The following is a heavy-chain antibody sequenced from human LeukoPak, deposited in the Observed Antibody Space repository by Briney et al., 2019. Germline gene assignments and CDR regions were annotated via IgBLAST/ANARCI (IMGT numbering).Heavy chain of an antibody. J-gene: IGHJ4*02. Sequence: PGGSLRLSCAASGFTFSSYGMHWVRQAPGKGLEWVAFIRYDGSNKYYADSVKGRFTISRDNSKNKLYLQMNSLRAEDTAVYYCARLMGGRWLQPPFDYWGQGTLVTVSS. CDR1: GFTFSSYG. CDR2: IRYDGSNK. D-gene: IGHD5-24*01. CDR3: ARLMGGRWLQPPFDY. V-gene: IGHV3-30*02.